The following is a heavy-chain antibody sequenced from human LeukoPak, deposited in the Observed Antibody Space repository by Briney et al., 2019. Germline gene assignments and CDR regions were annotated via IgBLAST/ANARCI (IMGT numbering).Heavy chain of an antibody. CDR2: IYYTGRA. CDR1: GGSMTTFHY. D-gene: IGHD1-1*01. CDR3: ARSSGGTFDP. Sequence: SETLSLTCTVSGGSMTTFHYWSWIRQPPGKKLEWIGYIYYTGRADYNPSLKSRVTMSVDTSKSQFSLRLSSVTAADTAVYYCARSSGGTFDPWGQGSPVTVSS. V-gene: IGHV4-59*01. J-gene: IGHJ5*02.